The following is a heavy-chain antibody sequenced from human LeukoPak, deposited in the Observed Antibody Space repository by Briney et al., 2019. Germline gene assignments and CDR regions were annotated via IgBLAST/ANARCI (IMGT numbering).Heavy chain of an antibody. CDR3: AKGSYYDSSGSFYFDY. V-gene: IGHV3-53*01. CDR1: GFTVSSNY. D-gene: IGHD3-22*01. CDR2: IYSGGST. Sequence: PGGSLRLSCAASGFTVSSNYMSWVRQAPGKGLEWVSVIYSGGSTYYADSVKGRFTISRDNSKNTLYVQVNSLGTGDTAAYYCAKGSYYDSSGSFYFDYWGQGTLVTVSS. J-gene: IGHJ4*02.